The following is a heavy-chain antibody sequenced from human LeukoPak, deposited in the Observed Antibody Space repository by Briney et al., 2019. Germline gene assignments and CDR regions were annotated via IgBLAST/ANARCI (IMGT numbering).Heavy chain of an antibody. CDR3: ATGRNGDSDY. J-gene: IGHJ4*02. CDR2: MNPNSGNT. V-gene: IGHV1-8*01. Sequence: ASVRVSCKASGYTFSSYDIHWVRQAPGQGLEWMGWMNPNSGNTGYAQKFQGRVTMTRTPSISTAYMELRNLRSDDTAVYYCATGRNGDSDYWGQGTLVTASS. CDR1: GYTFSSYD. D-gene: IGHD4-17*01.